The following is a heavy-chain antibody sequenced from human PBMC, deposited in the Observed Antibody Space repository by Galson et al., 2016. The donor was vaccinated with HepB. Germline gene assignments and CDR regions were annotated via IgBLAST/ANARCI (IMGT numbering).Heavy chain of an antibody. J-gene: IGHJ4*02. CDR2: TRNKANGYTR. CDR1: GFTFSDYY. V-gene: IGHV3-72*01. Sequence: LRLSCAASGFTFSDYYMDWVRQPPGQGLEWVGRTRNKANGYTRDYAASVKGRLSISRDDSKNSLYLQMTSLRSEDTAVYYCARAAYCSGGACYHAFDHWGQGTLVTVSS. D-gene: IGHD2-15*01. CDR3: ARAAYCSGGACYHAFDH.